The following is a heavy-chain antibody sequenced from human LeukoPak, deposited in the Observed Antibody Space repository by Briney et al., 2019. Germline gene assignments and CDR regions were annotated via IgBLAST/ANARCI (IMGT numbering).Heavy chain of an antibody. CDR1: GYTFTGCY. J-gene: IGHJ4*02. CDR3: ARARTRQGPDY. Sequence: ASVKVSYKASGYTFTGCYMHWVRQAAGQGLEWMGWINPNSGGTNYAQKFQGRVTMTRDTSISTAYMELSRLRSDDTAVYYCARARTRQGPDYWGQGTPVTVSS. CDR2: INPNSGGT. V-gene: IGHV1-2*02.